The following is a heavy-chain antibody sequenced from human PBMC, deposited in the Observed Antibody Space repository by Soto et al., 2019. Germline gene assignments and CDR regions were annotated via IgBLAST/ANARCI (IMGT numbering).Heavy chain of an antibody. Sequence: SETLSLTCAVSSGSISSSNWWSWVRQPPGKGLEWIGEIYHSGSTNYNPSLKSRVTISVDKSKNQFSLKLSSVTAADTAVYYCASRILTVTTSRLDDAFDIWGQGTMVTVSS. D-gene: IGHD4-17*01. J-gene: IGHJ3*02. CDR1: SGSISSSNW. V-gene: IGHV4-4*02. CDR2: IYHSGST. CDR3: ASRILTVTTSRLDDAFDI.